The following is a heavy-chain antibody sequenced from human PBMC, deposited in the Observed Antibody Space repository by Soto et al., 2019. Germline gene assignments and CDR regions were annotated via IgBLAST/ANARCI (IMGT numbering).Heavy chain of an antibody. J-gene: IGHJ5*02. CDR1: GGSFSGYY. Sequence: PSETLSLTCAVYGGSFSGYYWSWIRQPPGKGLEWIGEINHSGSTNYNPSLKSRVTISVDTSKNQFSLKLSSVTAADTAVYYCARGVRSYSGWFDPWGQGTLVTVSS. CDR3: ARGVRSYSGWFDP. CDR2: INHSGST. V-gene: IGHV4-34*01. D-gene: IGHD3-10*01.